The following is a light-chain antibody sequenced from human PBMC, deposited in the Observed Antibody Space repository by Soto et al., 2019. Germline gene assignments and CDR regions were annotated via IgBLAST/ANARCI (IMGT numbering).Light chain of an antibody. CDR3: QQYKSYSYT. CDR1: QSISNW. J-gene: IGKJ2*01. V-gene: IGKV1-5*03. CDR2: KTS. Sequence: DIQMTQSPSTLSASVGDRVTITCRASQSISNWLAWFQQKPEKTPNLLIYKTSTLESGVPSRFSGSGSGTEFTLTISSLQPDDFATYYCQQYKSYSYTYGQGTKLEI.